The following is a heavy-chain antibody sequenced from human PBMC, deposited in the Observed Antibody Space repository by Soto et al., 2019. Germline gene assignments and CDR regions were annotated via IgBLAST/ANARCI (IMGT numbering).Heavy chain of an antibody. D-gene: IGHD6-25*01. CDR3: VRERIAAV. CDR2: IYYSGST. J-gene: IGHJ6*02. V-gene: IGHV4-59*01. Sequence: SETLSLTCTVSGGSIYNYYWSWIRQPPGKGLEWIGYIYYSGSTNFNPSLKSRLTMSVDTSKNQFSLTLSSVTAADTAVYYCVRERIAAVWGQGTTVTVSS. CDR1: GGSIYNYY.